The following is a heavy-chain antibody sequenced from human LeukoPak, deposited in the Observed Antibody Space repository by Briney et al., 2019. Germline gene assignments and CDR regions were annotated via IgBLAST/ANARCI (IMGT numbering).Heavy chain of an antibody. CDR2: LSGSGTNT. CDR3: AKAWHYDSSGNPYWCFDL. D-gene: IGHD3-22*01. Sequence: GGSLRLSCGAPGFTFSSYGMSWVRQAPGKGLEWVSGLSGSGTNTYYADSVKGRFTISRDNSKNTLYLQMSSLRAEDTALYYCAKAWHYDSSGNPYWCFDLWGRGTLVTVSS. J-gene: IGHJ2*01. CDR1: GFTFSSYG. V-gene: IGHV3-23*01.